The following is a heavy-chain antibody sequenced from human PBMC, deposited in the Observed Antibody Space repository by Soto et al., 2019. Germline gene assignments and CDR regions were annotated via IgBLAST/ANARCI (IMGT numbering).Heavy chain of an antibody. Sequence: QVKLVQSGAEVKKPGASVKVSCKASGYTFTGYYMHWVRQAPGQGLEWMGWINPNSGGTNYAQKFQGRVTMTRDTSISTAYMELSRLRSDDTAVYYCARDAYCGGDCPDWYFDLWGRGTLVTVSS. V-gene: IGHV1-2*02. CDR1: GYTFTGYY. J-gene: IGHJ2*01. CDR3: ARDAYCGGDCPDWYFDL. D-gene: IGHD2-21*02. CDR2: INPNSGGT.